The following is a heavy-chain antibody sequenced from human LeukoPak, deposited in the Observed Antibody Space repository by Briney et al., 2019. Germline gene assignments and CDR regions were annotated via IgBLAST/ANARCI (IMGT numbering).Heavy chain of an antibody. CDR3: ARLEKSTVRNPYYYYMDV. CDR1: GGSISSSNYY. J-gene: IGHJ6*03. Sequence: SETLSLTCTVSGGSISSSNYYWGWIRRPPGKGLEWIGSIYYSGSTYYNPSLKSRVTISVDTSKNQFSLKLSSVTAADTAVYYCARLEKSTVRNPYYYYMDVWGKGTTVTVSS. D-gene: IGHD4-11*01. V-gene: IGHV4-39*01. CDR2: IYYSGST.